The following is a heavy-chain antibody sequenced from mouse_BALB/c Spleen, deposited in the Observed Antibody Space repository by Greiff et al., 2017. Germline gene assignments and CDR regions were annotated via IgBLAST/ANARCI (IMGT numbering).Heavy chain of an antibody. Sequence: VKLVESGPGLVAPSQSLSITCTVSGFSLTSYGVHWVRQPPGKGLEWLGVIWAGGSTNYNSALMSRLSISKDNSKSQVFLKMNSLQTDDTAMYYCARAYYYGSSYTLDYWGQGTTLTVSS. V-gene: IGHV2-9*02. CDR1: GFSLTSYG. CDR3: ARAYYYGSSYTLDY. CDR2: IWAGGST. J-gene: IGHJ2*01. D-gene: IGHD1-1*01.